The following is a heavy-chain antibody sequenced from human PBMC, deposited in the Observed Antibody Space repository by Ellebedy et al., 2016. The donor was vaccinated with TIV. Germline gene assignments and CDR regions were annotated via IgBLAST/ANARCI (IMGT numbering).Heavy chain of an antibody. Sequence: GESLKISCEASGFTFSNYAMSWVRQAPGKGLEWVANIKQDGSKRFYVDSVKGRITISRDNAKNSLYLQMNNLRAEDTAVYYCARDTLVGVPDSYFNYWGQGTLVTVSS. CDR2: IKQDGSKR. CDR3: ARDTLVGVPDSYFNY. D-gene: IGHD1-26*01. J-gene: IGHJ4*02. V-gene: IGHV3-7*03. CDR1: GFTFSNYA.